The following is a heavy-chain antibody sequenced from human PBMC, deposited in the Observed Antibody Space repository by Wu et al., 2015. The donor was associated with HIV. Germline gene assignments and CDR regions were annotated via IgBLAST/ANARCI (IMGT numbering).Heavy chain of an antibody. CDR2: FAPEEGEK. Sequence: VQLVQSGAEVKKPGASVKVSCRISGYFLSKISMHWVRQSPGKGLEWMGGFAPEEGEKISAQKFQGRVTMTEDTSTNTAYLELSSLRSEDTAVYYCDNRSRGEYSGWDEQSTINYYMDVVGPRATVTVSS. V-gene: IGHV1-24*01. D-gene: IGHD6-19*01. CDR1: GYFLSKIS. J-gene: IGHJ6*03. CDR3: DNRSRGEYSGWDEQSTINYYMDV.